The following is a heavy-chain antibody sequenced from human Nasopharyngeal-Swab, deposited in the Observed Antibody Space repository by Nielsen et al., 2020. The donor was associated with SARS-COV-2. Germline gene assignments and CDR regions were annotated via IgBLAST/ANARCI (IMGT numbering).Heavy chain of an antibody. J-gene: IGHJ3*02. CDR3: ARGGYSTNAFDI. CDR2: MNPNSGNT. Sequence: ASVKVSCKASGHTFTSYDINWVRQATGQGLEWMGWMNPNSGNTGYAQKFQGRVTMTRNTSISTAYMELSSLRSEDTAVYYCARGGYSTNAFDIWGQGTMVTVSS. V-gene: IGHV1-8*01. D-gene: IGHD6-13*01. CDR1: GHTFTSYD.